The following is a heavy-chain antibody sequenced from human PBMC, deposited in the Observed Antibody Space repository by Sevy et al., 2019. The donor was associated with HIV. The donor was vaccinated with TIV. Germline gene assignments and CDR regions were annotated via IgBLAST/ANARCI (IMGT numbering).Heavy chain of an antibody. CDR3: TKDLGATLVPGYCYDGTCWPRDGFDI. CDR1: GFTFDDYA. CDR2: VSWNSARI. Sequence: GGSLRLSCAASGFTFDDYAMHWVRQAPGKGLEWVSGVSWNSARIGYAGSVRGRFTISRDNAKNSLSLQMNSLTSEDTAFYYCTKDLGATLVPGYCYDGTCWPRDGFDIWGHGTMVTVSS. V-gene: IGHV3-9*01. D-gene: IGHD2-15*01. J-gene: IGHJ3*02.